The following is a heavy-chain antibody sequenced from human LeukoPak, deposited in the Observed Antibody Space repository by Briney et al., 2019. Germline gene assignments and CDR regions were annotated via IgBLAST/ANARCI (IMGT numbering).Heavy chain of an antibody. V-gene: IGHV4-38-2*02. CDR2: IYHSGST. CDR3: ARSRFLEWLVHDAFDI. D-gene: IGHD3-3*01. CDR1: GYSISSGYY. J-gene: IGHJ3*02. Sequence: SETLSLTCTVSGYSISSGYYWGWIRQPPGKGLEWIGGIYHSGSTYYNPSLKSRATISVDTSKNQFSLKLSSVTAADTAVYYCARSRFLEWLVHDAFDIWGQGTMVTVSS.